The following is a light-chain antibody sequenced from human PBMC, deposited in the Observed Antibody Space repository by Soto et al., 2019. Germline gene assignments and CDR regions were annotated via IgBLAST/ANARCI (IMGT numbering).Light chain of an antibody. Sequence: NFMLTQPHSVSESPGKTVTISCTRSSGSIASNYVQWYQQRPGSVPTTVIHEDNQRPSGVPDRFSGSIDSSSNSASLTISGLKTEDDADYYCQTYDSSNWVFGGGTKLTVL. V-gene: IGLV6-57*04. J-gene: IGLJ3*02. CDR1: SGSIASNY. CDR2: EDN. CDR3: QTYDSSNWV.